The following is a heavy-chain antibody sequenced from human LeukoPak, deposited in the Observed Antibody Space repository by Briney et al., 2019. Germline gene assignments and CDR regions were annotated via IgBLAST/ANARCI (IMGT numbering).Heavy chain of an antibody. CDR1: GYTFIVYH. CDR2: INPNSGDT. J-gene: IGHJ4*02. D-gene: IGHD6-19*01. CDR3: ARAGWSMLEY. V-gene: IGHV1-2*02. Sequence: GASVKVSCKASGYTFIVYHMHWVRQAPGQGLEWMGWINPNSGDTNFAQKFQGRVTMTRDTSISTVYMELSRLTSDDTAVYYCARAGWSMLEYWGPGTLVTVSS.